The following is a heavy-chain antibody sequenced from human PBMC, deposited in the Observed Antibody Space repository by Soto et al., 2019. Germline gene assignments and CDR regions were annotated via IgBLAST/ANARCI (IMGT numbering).Heavy chain of an antibody. Sequence: SGPTLVNPTQTLTLTCTFSGFSLTTNGMCLSWVRQPPGKALEWLALIDWDDNTYYSTSLNNRLTLSKDTSKNQVVLLVRHMGPVDTATYYCARIPCGNYYTENFFDPWGQGIPVTVSS. V-gene: IGHV2-70*20. CDR3: ARIPCGNYYTENFFDP. D-gene: IGHD3-22*01. CDR1: GFSLTTNGMC. CDR2: IDWDDNT. J-gene: IGHJ5*02.